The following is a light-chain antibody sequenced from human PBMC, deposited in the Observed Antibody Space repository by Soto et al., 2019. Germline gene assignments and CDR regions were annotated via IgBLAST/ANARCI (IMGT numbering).Light chain of an antibody. CDR1: QSVSSH. CDR2: DAS. V-gene: IGKV3-11*01. J-gene: IGKJ1*01. CDR3: QQRSNWWT. Sequence: EIVVTQSPATLSLSPGERATLSCRASQSVSSHLAWYQQKPGQAPRLLIYDASNRATGIPARFSGSGSGTDFTLTISSLEPEDFAVYYCQQRSNWWTFGQGTKLDIK.